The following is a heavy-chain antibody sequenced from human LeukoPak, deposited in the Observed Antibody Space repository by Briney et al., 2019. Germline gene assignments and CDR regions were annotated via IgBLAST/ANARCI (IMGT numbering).Heavy chain of an antibody. V-gene: IGHV4-34*01. Sequence: PSETLSLTCAVYGGSFSGYYWSWIRQPPGKGLEWIGEINHSGSTNYNPSLKSRVTISVDTSKNQFSLKLSSVTAADTAVYYCARDGIYSYDFWSGYYLNDAFDIWGQGTMVTVSS. D-gene: IGHD3-3*01. CDR1: GGSFSGYY. J-gene: IGHJ3*02. CDR2: INHSGST. CDR3: ARDGIYSYDFWSGYYLNDAFDI.